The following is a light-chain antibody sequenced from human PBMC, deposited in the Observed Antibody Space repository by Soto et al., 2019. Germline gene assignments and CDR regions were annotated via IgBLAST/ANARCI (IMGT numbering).Light chain of an antibody. J-gene: IGLJ2*01. CDR3: AAWDDSLNGVV. Sequence: QSVLTQPPSASGTPGQRVTISCFGSTSNIGSNAVNWYQQLPGAAPKLLISSVDQGPSGVPDRFSGSKSDTSASLAISGLQSEDEADYYCAAWDDSLNGVVFGGGTKLTVL. V-gene: IGLV1-44*01. CDR1: TSNIGSNA. CDR2: SVD.